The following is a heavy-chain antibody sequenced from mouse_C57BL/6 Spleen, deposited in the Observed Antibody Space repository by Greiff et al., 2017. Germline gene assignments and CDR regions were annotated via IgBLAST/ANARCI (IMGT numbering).Heavy chain of an antibody. V-gene: IGHV1-80*01. CDR1: GYAFSSYW. CDR3: ARYDYDVEDAMDY. J-gene: IGHJ4*01. CDR2: IYPGDGDT. Sequence: QVQLQQPGAELVKPGASVKISCKASGYAFSSYWMNWVKQRPGKGLEWIGQIYPGDGDTNYNGTFKGKATMTADKSSSTAYMQLSSLTSEGSSVYFCARYDYDVEDAMDYCGQVTSGTGAS. D-gene: IGHD2-4*01.